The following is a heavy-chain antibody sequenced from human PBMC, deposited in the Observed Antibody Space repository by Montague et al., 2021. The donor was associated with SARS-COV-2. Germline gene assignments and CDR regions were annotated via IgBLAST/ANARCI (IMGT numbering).Heavy chain of an antibody. D-gene: IGHD6-13*01. V-gene: IGHV6-1*01. Sequence: CAISGDSVSSNSATWNWIRQSPSRGLEWLGRTYYRSMWKSDYARSVKSRIAINPDTSKNQFSLRLGSVTPEDTALYYCVRGIEAAGSYDYWGQGTLVTVSS. CDR1: GDSVSSNSAT. J-gene: IGHJ4*02. CDR3: VRGIEAAGSYDY. CDR2: TYYRSMWKS.